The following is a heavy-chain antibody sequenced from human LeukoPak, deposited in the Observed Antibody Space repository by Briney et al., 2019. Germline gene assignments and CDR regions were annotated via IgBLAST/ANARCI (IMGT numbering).Heavy chain of an antibody. CDR3: VRDGIRDIPGIITIRYDY. Sequence: GGSLRLSCSASGFTFSSYAMHWVRQAPGKGLEYVSAISSNGGSTYYADSVKGRFTISRDNSKNTLYLQMSSLTAEDTALYYCVRDGIRDIPGIITIRYDYWGQGTLVTVSS. J-gene: IGHJ4*02. D-gene: IGHD3-10*01. CDR1: GFTFSSYA. CDR2: ISSNGGST. V-gene: IGHV3-64D*06.